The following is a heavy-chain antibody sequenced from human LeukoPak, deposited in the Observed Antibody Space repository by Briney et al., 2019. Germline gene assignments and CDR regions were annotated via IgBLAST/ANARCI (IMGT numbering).Heavy chain of an antibody. V-gene: IGHV4-59*01. CDR1: GGSISCYY. CDR3: ARGGRITGTPGDNWFDP. J-gene: IGHJ5*02. Sequence: SETLSLTCTVSGGSISCYYWSWIRQPPGKGLEWIGYIYYSGSTNYNPSLKSRVTISVDTSKNQFSLKLSSVTAADTAVYYCARGGRITGTPGDNWFDPWGQGTLVTVSS. CDR2: IYYSGST. D-gene: IGHD1-20*01.